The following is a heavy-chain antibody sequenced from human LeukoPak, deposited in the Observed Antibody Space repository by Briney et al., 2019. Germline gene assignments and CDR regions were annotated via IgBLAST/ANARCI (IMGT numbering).Heavy chain of an antibody. CDR1: GFTFSSYW. Sequence: GGSLRLSCAASGFTFSSYWMSWVRQTPGKGLEWVANIKQDGSEKYYVASVMGRFTISRDNAKNSLFLQMNSLRAEDTAIYYCTRDPYYSFDYWGQGTLVTVSS. J-gene: IGHJ4*02. V-gene: IGHV3-7*01. CDR2: IKQDGSEK. D-gene: IGHD3-22*01. CDR3: TRDPYYSFDY.